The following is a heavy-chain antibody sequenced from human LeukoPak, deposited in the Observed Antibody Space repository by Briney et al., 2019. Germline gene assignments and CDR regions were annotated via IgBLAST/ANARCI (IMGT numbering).Heavy chain of an antibody. D-gene: IGHD1-26*01. J-gene: IGHJ4*02. Sequence: GGSLTLSCAASGFTFSSYSMNWVRQAPGKGLEWVSSISSSSSYIYYADSVKGRFTISRDNAKNSLYLQMNSLRAEDTAVYYCARDARSGSYGFPYYFDYWGQGTLVTVSS. CDR1: GFTFSSYS. CDR3: ARDARSGSYGFPYYFDY. V-gene: IGHV3-21*01. CDR2: ISSSSSYI.